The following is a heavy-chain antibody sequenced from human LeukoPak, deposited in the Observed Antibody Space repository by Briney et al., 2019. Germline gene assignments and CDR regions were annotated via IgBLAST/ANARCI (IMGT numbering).Heavy chain of an antibody. J-gene: IGHJ3*02. CDR2: IYYSGST. Sequence: PSETLSLTCTVSGGSISSYYWSWIRQPPGKGLEWIGYIYYSGSTNYNPSLKSRVTISVDRSKNQFSLKLSSVTAADTAVYYCAGGGGYFLIDAFDIWGLGTMVTVSS. CDR3: AGGGGYFLIDAFDI. CDR1: GGSISSYY. V-gene: IGHV4-59*01. D-gene: IGHD3-22*01.